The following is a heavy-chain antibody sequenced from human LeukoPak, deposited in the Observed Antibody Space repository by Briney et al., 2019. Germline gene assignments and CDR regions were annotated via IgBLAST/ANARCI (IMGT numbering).Heavy chain of an antibody. D-gene: IGHD1-1*01. V-gene: IGHV4-39*07. Sequence: SETLSLTCSVSGGSISGTSYCWGWVRQPPGRGPEWIGSHYHTGRIYHNPSLNSRVTISVDTSKNQFSLKLSSVTDADTAVYYCARDGSDNWGLFDNWGRGTLVTVSS. CDR2: HYHTGRI. CDR3: ARDGSDNWGLFDN. CDR1: GGSISGTSYC. J-gene: IGHJ4*02.